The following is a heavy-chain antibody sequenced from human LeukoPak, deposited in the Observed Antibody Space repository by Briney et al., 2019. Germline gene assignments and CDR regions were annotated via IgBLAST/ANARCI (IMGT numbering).Heavy chain of an antibody. CDR2: INTDDSST. Sequence: PGGSLRLSCAASGFTFNSYWMHWVRQAPGKGLVWVSRINTDDSSTTYADTVKGRFTISRDNAKNTLYLQMSSLRAEDTAVYYCARVRYCGSTSCSTYFDYWGQGTLVTVSS. CDR1: GFTFNSYW. CDR3: ARVRYCGSTSCSTYFDY. J-gene: IGHJ4*02. D-gene: IGHD2-2*02. V-gene: IGHV3-74*01.